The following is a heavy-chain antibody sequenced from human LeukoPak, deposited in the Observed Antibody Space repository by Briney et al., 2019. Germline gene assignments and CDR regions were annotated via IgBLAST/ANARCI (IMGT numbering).Heavy chain of an antibody. CDR2: IYYSGST. V-gene: IGHV4-59*01. D-gene: IGHD3-10*01. J-gene: IGHJ4*02. Sequence: SETLFLTCTVSGGSISSYYWSWIRQPPGKGLEWIGYIYYSGSTNYNPSLKSRVTISVDTSKNQFSLKLSSVTAADTAVYYCARERPFGGSDYWGQGTLVTVSS. CDR3: ARERPFGGSDY. CDR1: GGSISSYY.